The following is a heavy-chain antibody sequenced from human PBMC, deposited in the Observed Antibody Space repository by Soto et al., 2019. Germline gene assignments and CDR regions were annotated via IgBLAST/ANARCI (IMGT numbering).Heavy chain of an antibody. CDR1: SGSITSSTYY. D-gene: IGHD3-22*01. Sequence: PSETLSLTCTVSSGSITSSTYYWGWIRQHPGKGLEWIGYIYYSGSTYYNPSLKSRVTISVDTSKNQFSLKLSSVTAADTAVYYCARDGHYYDSSGYYGSFDYWGQGTLVTVSS. CDR2: IYYSGST. CDR3: ARDGHYYDSSGYYGSFDY. V-gene: IGHV4-31*03. J-gene: IGHJ4*02.